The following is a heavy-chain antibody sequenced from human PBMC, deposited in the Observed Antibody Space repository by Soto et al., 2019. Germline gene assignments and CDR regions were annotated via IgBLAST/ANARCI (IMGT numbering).Heavy chain of an antibody. CDR3: ARDGIGGDWFDP. CDR1: GATFGSYA. CDR2: IVPIFGTP. V-gene: IGHV1-69*06. J-gene: IGHJ5*02. Sequence: QVQLVQSGAEAKKPGSSVKVSCKASGATFGSYAISWVRQAPGQGPEWMGRIVPIFGTPKYAQEFQGRVTITAGTSTSTAYMELSSLRSDDTAVYYCARDGIGGDWFDPWGQGTLVTVSS. D-gene: IGHD3-16*01.